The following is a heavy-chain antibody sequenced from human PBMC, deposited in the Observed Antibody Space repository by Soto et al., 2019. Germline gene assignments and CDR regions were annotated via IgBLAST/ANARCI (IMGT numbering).Heavy chain of an antibody. CDR2: ISAYNGNT. D-gene: IGHD2-15*01. V-gene: IGHV1-18*01. Sequence: ASVKVSCKASGYTFTSYGISWVRQAPGRGLEWMGWISAYNGNTNYAQKLQGRVTMTTDTSTSTAYMELRSLRSDDTAVYYCARDPLPRYCSGYGAFDIWGQGTMVTVS. CDR1: GYTFTSYG. J-gene: IGHJ3*02. CDR3: ARDPLPRYCSGYGAFDI.